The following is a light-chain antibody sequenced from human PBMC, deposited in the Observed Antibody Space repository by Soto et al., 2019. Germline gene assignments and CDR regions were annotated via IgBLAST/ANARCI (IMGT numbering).Light chain of an antibody. CDR1: QSVSSY. Sequence: EIVLTQSPATLSLSPGERATLSCRASQSVSSYLAWYQQKPGQAPRLLIYGASTRATGVPARFTGSGSGTEFTLTISSLQSEDFAVYYCQQYNNWPPDGTFGQGTKVDIK. J-gene: IGKJ1*01. CDR3: QQYNNWPPDGT. V-gene: IGKV3-15*01. CDR2: GAS.